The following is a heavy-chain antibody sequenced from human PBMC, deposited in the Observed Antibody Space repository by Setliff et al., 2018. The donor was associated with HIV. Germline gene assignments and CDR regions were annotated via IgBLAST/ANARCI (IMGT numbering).Heavy chain of an antibody. CDR1: GGVCRNCG. V-gene: IGHV3-48*04. D-gene: IGHD4-17*01. Sequence: PGGSLRLSCAASGGVCRNCGLSWVRQAPGKGLEWIAYISSSSDSIYYAASVKARVTASRDNSKSTVELQMTSLTAEDTAVYYCGDDGDYRNGDYEAFDIWGQGTMVTVSS. CDR3: GDDGDYRNGDYEAFDI. J-gene: IGHJ3*02. CDR2: ISSSSDSI.